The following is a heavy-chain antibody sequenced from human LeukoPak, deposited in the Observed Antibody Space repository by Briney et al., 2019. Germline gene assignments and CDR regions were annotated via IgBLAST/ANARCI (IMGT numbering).Heavy chain of an antibody. D-gene: IGHD5-18*01. CDR2: MNPNSGNT. CDR3: ARAVGYSYDIDY. Sequence: ASVKVSCKASGYTFTSYDINWVRQATGQGLEWMGWMNPNSGNTGYAQKFQGRVTMTRNTSISTAYMELSSLRSEDTAVYYCARAVGYSYDIDYWGQGTLVTVSS. V-gene: IGHV1-8*01. CDR1: GYTFTSYD. J-gene: IGHJ4*02.